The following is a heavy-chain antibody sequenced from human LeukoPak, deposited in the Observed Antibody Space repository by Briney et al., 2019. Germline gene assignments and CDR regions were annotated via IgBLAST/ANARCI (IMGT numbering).Heavy chain of an antibody. CDR2: ISGSGGTT. CDR3: TKEPSTSPNFGGGSCYFEY. D-gene: IGHD2-21*01. CDR1: GLSGYA. Sequence: GRSLTLSCEVSGLSGYAMSWVRLAPGKGLEWVSDISGSGGTTKYADSVRGRFTIDRDNSKNTLYLQMNSLRDDDSAVYYCTKEPSTSPNFGGGSCYFEYWGQGTLVTVSS. J-gene: IGHJ4*02. V-gene: IGHV3-23*01.